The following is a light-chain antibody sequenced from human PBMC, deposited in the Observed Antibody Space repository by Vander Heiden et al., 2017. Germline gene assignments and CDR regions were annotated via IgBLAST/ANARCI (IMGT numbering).Light chain of an antibody. Sequence: QSVLTQPPLASGTPGQRVTISCSGSSSNIVSNTVNWYQHLPGTAPKRLIHSNNQRPSGVPDRFSGSKSGTSASLAISGLQSEDEADYYCAAWDDSLNGYVFGTGTKVTVL. V-gene: IGLV1-44*01. J-gene: IGLJ1*01. CDR2: SNN. CDR1: SSNIVSNT. CDR3: AAWDDSLNGYV.